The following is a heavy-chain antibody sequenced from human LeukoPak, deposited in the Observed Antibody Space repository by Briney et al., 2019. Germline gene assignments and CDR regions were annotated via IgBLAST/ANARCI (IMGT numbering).Heavy chain of an antibody. CDR2: ISSGGYI. Sequence: KSGGSLRLSCAASGFSFSIYTMNWVRQTPGKGLDWVSSISSGGYIYYADSVQGRFTISRDNANKSLYLQMNSLRADDTAVYYCARMRGGTAGPTDYWGQGTPVTVSS. J-gene: IGHJ4*02. D-gene: IGHD3-10*01. CDR1: GFSFSIYT. V-gene: IGHV3-21*01. CDR3: ARMRGGTAGPTDY.